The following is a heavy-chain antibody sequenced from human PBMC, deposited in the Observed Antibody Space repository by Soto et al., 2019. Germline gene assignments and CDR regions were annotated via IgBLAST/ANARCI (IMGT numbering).Heavy chain of an antibody. V-gene: IGHV3-30-3*01. CDR2: TSYDGSSK. CDR3: ARDIFMVGTSSGWYKGGMDY. J-gene: IGHJ4*02. D-gene: IGHD6-19*01. CDR1: GSTFSSYA. Sequence: QVQLVESGGGVVQPGRSVRLSCAASGSTFSSYAMHWVRQARGKGLEWVAVTSYDGSSKYYADSVKGRFTISRDNSKNTLYLQMNSLRAEDTGVYYCARDIFMVGTSSGWYKGGMDYWGQGTLVTVFS.